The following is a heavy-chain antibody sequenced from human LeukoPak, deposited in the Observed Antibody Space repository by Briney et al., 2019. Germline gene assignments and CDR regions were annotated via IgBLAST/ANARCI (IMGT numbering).Heavy chain of an antibody. J-gene: IGHJ3*02. Sequence: SQTLSLTCAISGDSVSSNSAAWNWIRQSPSRGLEWLGRTYYRSKWYNDYAVSVKSRITINPDTSKNQFSLQLNSVTPEDTAVYYCARDRYCSGGNCYVDAFDIWGQGTMVTVSS. V-gene: IGHV6-1*01. CDR2: TYYRSKWYN. CDR3: ARDRYCSGGNCYVDAFDI. CDR1: GDSVSSNSAA. D-gene: IGHD2-15*01.